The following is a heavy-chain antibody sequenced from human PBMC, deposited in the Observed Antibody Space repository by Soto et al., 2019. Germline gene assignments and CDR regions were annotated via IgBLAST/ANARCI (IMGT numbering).Heavy chain of an antibody. CDR1: GDSISGYY. CDR2: ISSRGIT. D-gene: IGHD3-10*01. CDR3: ARARYYGAKNDF. Sequence: TETLSLTCTVSGDSISGYYWRWFRQPLGEPPLWLGCISSRGITKYIFSFRSRVTLSIVTPSGQFSLCLNSVTAAYTGIYFCARARYYGAKNDFWGQGTRVTVSS. J-gene: IGHJ4*02. V-gene: IGHV4-4*07.